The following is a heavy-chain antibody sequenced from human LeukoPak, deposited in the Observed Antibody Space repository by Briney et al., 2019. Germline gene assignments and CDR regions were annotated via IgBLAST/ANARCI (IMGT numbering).Heavy chain of an antibody. V-gene: IGHV3-23*01. CDR3: AKDEAAVAGRGGYFDY. D-gene: IGHD6-19*01. CDR2: IGGSGDST. CDR1: GLTFSSYA. J-gene: IGHJ4*02. Sequence: GGSLRLSCAASGLTFSSYAMSWVRQAPGKGLEGVSAIGGSGDSTFYADSVKGRFTISRDNSKNTLYLQMNSLRAEDTAVYYCAKDEAAVAGRGGYFDYWGQGTLVTVSS.